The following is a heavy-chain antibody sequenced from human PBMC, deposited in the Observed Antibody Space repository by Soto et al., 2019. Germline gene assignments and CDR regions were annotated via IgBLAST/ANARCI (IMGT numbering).Heavy chain of an antibody. CDR1: GFTFGEYG. J-gene: IGHJ4*02. CDR2: IFGGGNNP. Sequence: EVQLLESGGGLIQPGGSLRLSCAASGFTFGEYGMSWVRQAPGKGLEWVSTIFGGGNNPFSANSVKGRFRISRDNSKNMLFLQMDSLTVEDTAVYYCAKQEGHPVNLYHFDRWGQGTLVIVSS. CDR3: AKQEGHPVNLYHFDR. V-gene: IGHV3-23*05.